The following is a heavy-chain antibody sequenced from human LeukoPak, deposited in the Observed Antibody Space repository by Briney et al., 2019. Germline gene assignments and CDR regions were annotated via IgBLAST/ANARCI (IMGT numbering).Heavy chain of an antibody. CDR2: IYYSGST. J-gene: IGHJ3*02. CDR1: GGSISSSSYY. D-gene: IGHD6-13*01. V-gene: IGHV4-39*01. Sequence: SETLSLTCTVSGGSISSSSYYWGWIRHPPGKGLEWIGSIYYSGSTYYNPSLKSRVTISVDTSKNQFSLKLSSVTAADTAVYYCARHPLAAAETRAFDIWGQGTMVTVSS. CDR3: ARHPLAAAETRAFDI.